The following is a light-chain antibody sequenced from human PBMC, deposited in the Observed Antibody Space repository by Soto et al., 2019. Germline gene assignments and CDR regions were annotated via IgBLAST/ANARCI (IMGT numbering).Light chain of an antibody. CDR2: GAS. CDR3: QQYNNWPQT. CDR1: QSVSIN. V-gene: IGKV3-15*01. J-gene: IGKJ3*01. Sequence: EIVLTQSPATLSVSLGESAPLSCRASQSVSINLAWYQKRAGQDPRIVIYGASTRATGIPARFSGTGSGTDFNLTIRRLQSEDCAVYEGQQYNNWPQTFGPGTKFDIK.